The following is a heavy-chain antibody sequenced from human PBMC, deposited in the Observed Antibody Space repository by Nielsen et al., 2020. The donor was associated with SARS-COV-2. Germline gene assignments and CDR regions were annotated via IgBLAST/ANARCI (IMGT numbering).Heavy chain of an antibody. CDR1: GGSINNAAYS. D-gene: IGHD1-26*01. CDR3: ATVKFSGSFMRGYFDY. CDR2: THHSGRT. V-gene: IGHV4-30-2*01. J-gene: IGHJ4*02. Sequence: LRLSCAVSGGSINNAAYSWSWVRQPPGKGLEWIGYTHHSGRTHYNPSLKSRVTISVDRSKNQFSLNLSSVTAADTAVYYCATVKFSGSFMRGYFDYWGQGTLGTVSS.